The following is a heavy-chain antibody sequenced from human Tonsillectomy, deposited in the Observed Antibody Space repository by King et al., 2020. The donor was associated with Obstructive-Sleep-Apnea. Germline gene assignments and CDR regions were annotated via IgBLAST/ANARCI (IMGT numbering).Heavy chain of an antibody. Sequence: VQLVESGGGLVQPGGSLRLSCAASGFTFSSDWMSWVRQAPGKGREWVANIKQDGSEKYYVGSVKGRFTISRDNAKNSLYLQMNSLRAEDTAVYYCARDGTRYGDYVPFDYWGQGTLVTVSS. D-gene: IGHD4-17*01. V-gene: IGHV3-7*03. J-gene: IGHJ4*02. CDR1: GFTFSSDW. CDR2: IKQDGSEK. CDR3: ARDGTRYGDYVPFDY.